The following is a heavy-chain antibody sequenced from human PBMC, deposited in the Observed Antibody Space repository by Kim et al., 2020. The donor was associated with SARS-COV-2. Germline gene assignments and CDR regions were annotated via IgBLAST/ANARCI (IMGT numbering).Heavy chain of an antibody. D-gene: IGHD3-3*01. J-gene: IGHJ6*02. CDR3: ARNLKRGDYDLYGMDV. Sequence: VKGRFTVSRDDAKNMLYLQMSRLRAEDTAVYYCARNLKRGDYDLYGMDVWDQGTTVTVSS. V-gene: IGHV3-74*01.